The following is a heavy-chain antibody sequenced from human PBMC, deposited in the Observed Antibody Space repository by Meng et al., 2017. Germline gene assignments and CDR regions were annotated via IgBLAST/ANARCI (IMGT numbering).Heavy chain of an antibody. J-gene: IGHJ5*02. CDR1: GFSLSTSGVG. CDR3: AHRRGDPREGWFDP. D-gene: IGHD2-21*02. CDR2: IYWDDDK. Sequence: ISLKESRPTLVNPTKTLTLTCTFSGFSLSTSGVGVGWIRQPPGKALEWLALIYWDDDKRYSPSLKSRLTITKDTSKNQVVLTMTNMDPVDTATYYCAHRRGDPREGWFDPWGQGTLVTVSS. V-gene: IGHV2-5*02.